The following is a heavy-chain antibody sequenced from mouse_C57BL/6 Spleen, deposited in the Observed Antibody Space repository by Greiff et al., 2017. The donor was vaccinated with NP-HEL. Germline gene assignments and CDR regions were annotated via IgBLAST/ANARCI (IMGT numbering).Heavy chain of an antibody. CDR2: IHPNSGST. J-gene: IGHJ4*01. D-gene: IGHD2-5*01. V-gene: IGHV1-64*01. Sequence: QVHVKQSGAELVKPGASVKSSCKASGYTFTSYWMHWVKQRPGQGLEWIGMIHPNSGSTNYNEKFKSKATLTVDKSSSTAYMQLSSLTSEDSAVYYCASYSNTYAMDYWGQGTSVTVSS. CDR1: GYTFTSYW. CDR3: ASYSNTYAMDY.